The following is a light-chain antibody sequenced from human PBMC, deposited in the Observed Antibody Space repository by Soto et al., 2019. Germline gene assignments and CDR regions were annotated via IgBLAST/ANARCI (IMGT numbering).Light chain of an antibody. Sequence: LTQPASVSGSPGHSITISCIGSRTDLGTYNYVAWYPQHPAKPPKLLIYHVSYRPSGASNRFSGSKSANTASLTISGLQAEEEADDYCSSYTSACTYVFGPRTKVTVL. CDR1: RTDLGTYNY. V-gene: IGLV2-14*01. CDR2: HVS. J-gene: IGLJ1*01. CDR3: SSYTSACTYV.